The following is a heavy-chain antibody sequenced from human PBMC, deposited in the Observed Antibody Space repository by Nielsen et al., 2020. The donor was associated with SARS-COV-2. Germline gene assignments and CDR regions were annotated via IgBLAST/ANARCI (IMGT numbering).Heavy chain of an antibody. D-gene: IGHD6-19*01. Sequence: WLRQPPGKGLEWVANIKQDGSEKYYVDSVKGRFTISRDNAKNSLYLQMNSLRAEDTAVYYCARGPYSSGWYWLWDGGEYWGQGTLVTVSS. CDR3: ARGPYSSGWYWLWDGGEY. V-gene: IGHV3-7*03. J-gene: IGHJ4*02. CDR2: IKQDGSEK.